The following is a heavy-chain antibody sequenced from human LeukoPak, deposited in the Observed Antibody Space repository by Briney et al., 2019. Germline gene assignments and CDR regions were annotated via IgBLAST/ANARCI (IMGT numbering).Heavy chain of an antibody. J-gene: IGHJ4*02. Sequence: PGGSLRLSCGASGFTFSTFVMNWVRQAPGRGLEWVSGISGSGDRTYYVDSVQGRFTISRDNSNNKLYLQMNNLRVEDTAVYFCVKDKDNLWGSPYYFDDWGQGTLVSVSS. CDR3: VKDKDNLWGSPYYFDD. CDR1: GFTFSTFV. CDR2: ISGSGDRT. D-gene: IGHD3-16*01. V-gene: IGHV3-23*01.